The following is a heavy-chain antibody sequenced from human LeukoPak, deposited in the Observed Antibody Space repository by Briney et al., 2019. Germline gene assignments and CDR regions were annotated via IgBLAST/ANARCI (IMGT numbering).Heavy chain of an antibody. Sequence: ASVKVSCKASGYTFTSYAIHWVRQAPGQRLEWMGWISAGNGNTKYSQNFQGRVTFISNTSATTAFMELSSLRSEDTAVYYCARARIAVTGSLDYWGQGTLVTVSS. CDR1: GYTFTSYA. D-gene: IGHD6-19*01. J-gene: IGHJ4*02. V-gene: IGHV1-3*01. CDR3: ARARIAVTGSLDY. CDR2: ISAGNGNT.